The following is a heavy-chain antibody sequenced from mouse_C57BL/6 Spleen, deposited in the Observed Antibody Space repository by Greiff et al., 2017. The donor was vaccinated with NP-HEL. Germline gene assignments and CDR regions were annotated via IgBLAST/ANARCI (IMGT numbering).Heavy chain of an antibody. CDR2: IDPSDSYT. V-gene: IGHV1-50*01. D-gene: IGHD2-2*01. CDR3: ARWGYGYDGVYYYAMDY. CDR1: GYTFTSYW. J-gene: IGHJ4*01. Sequence: QVQLQQPGAELVKPGASVKLSCKASGYTFTSYWMQWVKQRPGQGLEWIGEIDPSDSYTNYNQKFKGKATLTVDTSSSTAYMQLSSLTSEDSAVYYVARWGYGYDGVYYYAMDYWGQGTSVTVSS.